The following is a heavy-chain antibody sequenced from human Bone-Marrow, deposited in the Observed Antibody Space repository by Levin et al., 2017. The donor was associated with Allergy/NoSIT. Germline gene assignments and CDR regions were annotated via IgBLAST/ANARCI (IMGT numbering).Heavy chain of an antibody. CDR3: TTGLHISGFRRNFDY. CDR1: GYSLSGLS. Sequence: GESLKISCKVSGYSLSGLSMNWVRQAPGKGLEWMGGFDPEDNEIVYSEKMQGRVTMTEDTSTDTAYMELTSLRSEDTAVYFCTTGLHISGFRRNFDYWGQGTLVTVSS. D-gene: IGHD3-22*01. J-gene: IGHJ4*02. V-gene: IGHV1-24*01. CDR2: FDPEDNEI.